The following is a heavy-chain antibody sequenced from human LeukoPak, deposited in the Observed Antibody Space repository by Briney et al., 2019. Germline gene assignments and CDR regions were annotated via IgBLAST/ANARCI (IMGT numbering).Heavy chain of an antibody. V-gene: IGHV3-23*01. D-gene: IGHD3-22*01. CDR1: GFTFSTHA. CDR2: IGGSDGST. Sequence: PGGSLRLSCVASGFTFSTHAMSWVRLAPGKGLEWVSAIGGSDGSTYYADSVKGRFTISRDNSKDTLYLQMNSLRVEDTAAYYCAKRDSNGSYPYYFDYWGQGTLVTVSS. CDR3: AKRDSNGSYPYYFDY. J-gene: IGHJ4*02.